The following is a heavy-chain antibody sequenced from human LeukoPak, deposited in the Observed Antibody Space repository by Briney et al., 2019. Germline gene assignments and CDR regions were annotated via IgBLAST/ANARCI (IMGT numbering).Heavy chain of an antibody. CDR3: ARDPPAVLIDTYG. CDR1: GFIVTNNY. J-gene: IGHJ4*02. Sequence: GGSLRLSCTASGFIVTNNYINWVRPAPGKGLEWVSLVYSGGSTYYADSVKGRFTISRDNSKNMVYLQMNSLRAEDTAMYYCARDPPAVLIDTYGWGQGTLVTVSS. CDR2: VYSGGST. V-gene: IGHV3-66*01. D-gene: IGHD2-8*01.